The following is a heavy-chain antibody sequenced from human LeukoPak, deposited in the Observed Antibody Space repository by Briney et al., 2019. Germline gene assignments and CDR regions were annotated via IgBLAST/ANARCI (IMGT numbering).Heavy chain of an antibody. CDR3: ARGDSDHYITLDY. CDR1: GFNLSAYS. J-gene: IGHJ4*02. D-gene: IGHD4-17*01. V-gene: IGHV3-48*01. Sequence: GGSLRLSCAASGFNLSAYSMNWVRQAPGKGLEWVSYISRSSDAIYDADSVKGRFTISRDSAKNLLLLQMNSLGVEDTALYYCARGDSDHYITLDYWGQGTLVTVSS. CDR2: ISRSSDAI.